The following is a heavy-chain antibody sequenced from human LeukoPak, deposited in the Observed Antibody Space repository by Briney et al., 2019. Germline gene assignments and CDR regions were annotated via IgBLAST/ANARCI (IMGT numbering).Heavy chain of an antibody. CDR2: ISAYNGNT. CDR3: ARGRGEQWLPPSLYYYYYGMDV. V-gene: IGHV1-18*01. D-gene: IGHD6-19*01. J-gene: IGHJ6*02. Sequence: ASVKVSCKASGYTFTSYGIRWVRQAPGQGLEWMGWISAYNGNTNYAQKLQGRVTMTTDTSTSTAYMELRSLRSDDTAVYYCARGRGEQWLPPSLYYYYYGMDVWGQGTTVTVSS. CDR1: GYTFTSYG.